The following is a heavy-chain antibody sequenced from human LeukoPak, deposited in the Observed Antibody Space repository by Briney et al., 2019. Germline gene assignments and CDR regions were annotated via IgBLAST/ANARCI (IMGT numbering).Heavy chain of an antibody. CDR1: GFTFSDYY. V-gene: IGHV3-11*03. CDR2: ISSSSDYT. Sequence: AGGSLRLSCAASGFTFSDYYMSWIRQAPGRGLEGVSYISSSSDYTNYADSVKGRFTISRDNAKNSLYLQMNSLRAEDTAVYYCARPGSGYSIDYWGQGTLVTVSS. CDR3: ARPGSGYSIDY. J-gene: IGHJ4*02. D-gene: IGHD3-22*01.